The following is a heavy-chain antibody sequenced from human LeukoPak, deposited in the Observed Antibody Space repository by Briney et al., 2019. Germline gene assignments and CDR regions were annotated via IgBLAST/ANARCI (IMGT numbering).Heavy chain of an antibody. CDR1: GGSISISDYY. Sequence: SETLSLTCTVSGGSISISDYYWSWIRQHPGKGLEWIGYIFYSGSTYYNPSLKSRLTISLDTSKSQFSLKLSSVTAADTAVYYCARLYGDLYSFDYWGQGTLVTVSS. D-gene: IGHD4-17*01. CDR3: ARLYGDLYSFDY. CDR2: IFYSGST. J-gene: IGHJ4*02. V-gene: IGHV4-31*03.